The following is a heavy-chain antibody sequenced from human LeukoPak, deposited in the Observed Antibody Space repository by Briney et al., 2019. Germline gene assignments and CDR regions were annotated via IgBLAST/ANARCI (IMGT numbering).Heavy chain of an antibody. V-gene: IGHV4-59*05. CDR3: AANSADYNSLGSSYKV. D-gene: IGHD3-10*01. CDR2: ISYSGTT. J-gene: IGHJ4*02. CDR1: GFTVSSNY. Sequence: GSLRLSCAASGFTVSSNYMSWVRQSPGKGLEWIGSISYSGTTYYNPSLKSRVTISVDTSKNQFSLKLNSVTAADTAVFYCAANSADYNSLGSSYKVWGQGTLVTVAS.